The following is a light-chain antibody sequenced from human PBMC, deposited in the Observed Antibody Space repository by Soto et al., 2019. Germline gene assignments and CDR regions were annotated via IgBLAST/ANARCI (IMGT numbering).Light chain of an antibody. J-gene: IGKJ4*01. CDR3: HQSYITPLT. CDR2: AAS. CDR1: QSISIY. V-gene: IGKV1-39*01. Sequence: DIQMTQSPSSLSASVVDRVTITCRASQSISIYLNWYQQKPGKAPKLLIYAASSLQSGVPSRFSGSGSGTDFTLTISSLQPEDFATYFCHQSYITPLTFGGGTKVDIK.